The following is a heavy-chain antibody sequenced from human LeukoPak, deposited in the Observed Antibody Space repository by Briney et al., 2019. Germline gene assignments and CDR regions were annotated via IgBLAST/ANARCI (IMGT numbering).Heavy chain of an antibody. D-gene: IGHD3-9*01. CDR3: ARGFDWLEYYFDY. CDR2: IYSDNT. J-gene: IGHJ4*02. CDR1: GFTVSSNS. Sequence: GGSLRLSCTVSGFTVSSNSMSWVRQAPGKGLEWVSFIYSDNTHYSDSVKGRFTISRDNSKNTLYLQMNSLRAEDTAVYHCARGFDWLEYYFDYWGQGTLVTVSS. V-gene: IGHV3-53*01.